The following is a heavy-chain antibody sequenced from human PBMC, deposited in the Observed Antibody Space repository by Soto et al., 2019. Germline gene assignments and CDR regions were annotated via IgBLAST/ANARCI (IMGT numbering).Heavy chain of an antibody. J-gene: IGHJ6*02. CDR3: ANVNNHYYYDMDV. Sequence: PGGSLRLSCAASGFIFTNYAIAWVRQALGRGLEWVSTLSSNGGTTYYADSVKGRFTISRDNSKNTLYLQMNSLRAEDTAVYYCANVNNHYYYDMDVWGQGTTVTVSS. V-gene: IGHV3-23*01. CDR2: LSSNGGTT. CDR1: GFIFTNYA.